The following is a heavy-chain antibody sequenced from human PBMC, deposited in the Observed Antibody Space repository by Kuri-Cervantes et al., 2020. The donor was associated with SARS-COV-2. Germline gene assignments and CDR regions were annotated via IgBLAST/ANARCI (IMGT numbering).Heavy chain of an antibody. Sequence: TVKVCCNASGYTFTSYGISWVRQAPGQVLEWMGWIGAYNGNTNYAQKLQGRVTMSKDTSKSTAYMELRSLRSDDTAVYYCARVDDTAMVIAHGAFDIWGQGTMVTVSS. D-gene: IGHD5-18*01. CDR3: ARVDDTAMVIAHGAFDI. V-gene: IGHV1-18*01. CDR1: GYTFTSYG. J-gene: IGHJ3*02. CDR2: IGAYNGNT.